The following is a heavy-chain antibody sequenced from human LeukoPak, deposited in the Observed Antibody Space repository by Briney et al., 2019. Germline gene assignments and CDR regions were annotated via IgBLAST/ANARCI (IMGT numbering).Heavy chain of an antibody. CDR3: ARNYDSSGYYLGY. J-gene: IGHJ4*02. Sequence: GGSLRLSCAASGFTFSSYWMSWARQAPGKGREWVANIKQDGSEKYYVDSVKGRFTISRDNAKNSLYLQMNSLRAEDTAVYYCARNYDSSGYYLGYWGQGTLVTVSS. V-gene: IGHV3-7*01. CDR2: IKQDGSEK. CDR1: GFTFSSYW. D-gene: IGHD3-22*01.